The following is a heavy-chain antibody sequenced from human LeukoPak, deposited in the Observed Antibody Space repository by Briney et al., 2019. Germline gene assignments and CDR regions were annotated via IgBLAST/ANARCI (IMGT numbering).Heavy chain of an antibody. V-gene: IGHV3-9*03. Sequence: GGSLRLSCAASRFTFDDYAMHWVRQAPGEGLEWVSGISWNSGSIGYADSVKGRFTISRDNAKNSLYLQMNSLRAEDMALYYCAKAGLGGWRSMTGAFHIWGHETMVTVSS. CDR3: AKAGLGGWRSMTGAFHI. CDR1: RFTFDDYA. J-gene: IGHJ3*02. D-gene: IGHD3-9*01. CDR2: ISWNSGSI.